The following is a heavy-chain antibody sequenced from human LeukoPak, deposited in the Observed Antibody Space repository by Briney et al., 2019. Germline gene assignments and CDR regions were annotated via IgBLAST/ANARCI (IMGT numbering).Heavy chain of an antibody. CDR2: INPNTGDT. V-gene: IGHV1-2*02. Sequence: ASVKVSCKASGYTFTGYYMHWVRKTPGQGLEWMGWINPNTGDTNYGRKFQGRVTMTRDTSINTAYMELRSLRSDDTAVYYCARSRRVGYGEYPDYWGQGTLVTVSS. J-gene: IGHJ4*02. D-gene: IGHD3-10*01. CDR1: GYTFTGYY. CDR3: ARSRRVGYGEYPDY.